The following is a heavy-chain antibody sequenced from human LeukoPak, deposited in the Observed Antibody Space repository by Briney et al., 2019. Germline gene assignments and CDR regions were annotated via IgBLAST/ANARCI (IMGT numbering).Heavy chain of an antibody. CDR3: AKDLTSITMVRGVPKSPLDY. Sequence: GGSLRLSCAATRLTFSSYAMSWVRQAPGKGLEWVSAISGSGGSTYYADSVKGRFTISRDNSKNTLYLQMNSLRAEDTAVYYCAKDLTSITMVRGVPKSPLDYWGQGTLVTVSS. D-gene: IGHD3-10*01. V-gene: IGHV3-23*01. J-gene: IGHJ4*02. CDR2: ISGSGGST. CDR1: RLTFSSYA.